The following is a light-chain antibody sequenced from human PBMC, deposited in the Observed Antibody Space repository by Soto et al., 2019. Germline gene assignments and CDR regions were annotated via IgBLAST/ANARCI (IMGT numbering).Light chain of an antibody. J-gene: IGLJ1*01. Sequence: QSVLTQPASVSGSPGQSITISCTGTSSDIGAYNYVSWYQQHPGKAPKLMIYDVNNRPSGVSNRFSGSKSGNTASLTISGLQAEDEADYFCTSYTRSSTYVFGTGTNVTV. CDR3: TSYTRSSTYV. V-gene: IGLV2-14*03. CDR1: SSDIGAYNY. CDR2: DVN.